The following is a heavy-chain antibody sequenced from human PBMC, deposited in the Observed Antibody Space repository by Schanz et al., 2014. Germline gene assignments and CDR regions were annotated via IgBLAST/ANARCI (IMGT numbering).Heavy chain of an antibody. D-gene: IGHD2-2*01. V-gene: IGHV3-23*01. CDR1: GFTFSSYA. CDR2: ISGSGGST. CDR3: ARVKYCTITRCYRTETEGIYYMDV. Sequence: EVQLLESGGGLVQPGGSLRLSCAASGFTFSSYAMSWVRQAPGKGLEWVSAISGSGGSTYYADSVRGRFTISRDNAENTLFLQMNSLRAEDTAVYYCARVKYCTITRCYRTETEGIYYMDVWGKGTTVTVSS. J-gene: IGHJ6*03.